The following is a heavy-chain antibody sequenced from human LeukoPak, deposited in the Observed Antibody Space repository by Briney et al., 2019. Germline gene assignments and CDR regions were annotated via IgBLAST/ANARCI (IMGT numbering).Heavy chain of an antibody. D-gene: IGHD5-18*01. CDR3: AKDSYGLSFDY. V-gene: IGHV3-23*01. Sequence: GGSLRLSCAASGFTFSSYAMSWVRQAPGTGLEWFSAISASVGRTSYADSVKGRFTISRDNSKNTLYLQMNSLRAEDTAVYYCAKDSYGLSFDYWGQGTLVTVSS. CDR1: GFTFSSYA. J-gene: IGHJ4*02. CDR2: ISASVGRT.